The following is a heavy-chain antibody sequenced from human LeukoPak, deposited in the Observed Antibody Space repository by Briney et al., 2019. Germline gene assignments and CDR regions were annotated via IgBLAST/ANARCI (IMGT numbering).Heavy chain of an antibody. D-gene: IGHD5-12*01. CDR2: INHSGST. J-gene: IGHJ5*02. CDR3: ARELGVVDIVATPRFDP. Sequence: SETLSLTCAVYGGSFSGYYWYWTRQPPGKGLEWIGEINHSGSTNYNPSLKSRVTISVDTSKNQFSLKLSSVTAADTAVYYCARELGVVDIVATPRFDPWGQGTLVTVSS. V-gene: IGHV4-34*01. CDR1: GGSFSGYY.